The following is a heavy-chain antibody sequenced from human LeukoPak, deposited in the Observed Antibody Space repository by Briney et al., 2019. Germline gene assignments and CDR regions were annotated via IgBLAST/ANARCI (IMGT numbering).Heavy chain of an antibody. CDR2: IKQDGSEQ. CDR1: GFTFGDHW. D-gene: IGHD4-17*01. Sequence: PGGSLRLSCAALGFTFGDHWMSWVRQAPGKGLEWVANIKQDGSEQYYVGSVKGRFTMSRDNAKNSLYLEMNSLTAGDTAIYYCARGRPKVTTRHYFDSWGQGTLVTVSS. CDR3: ARGRPKVTTRHYFDS. V-gene: IGHV3-7*01. J-gene: IGHJ4*02.